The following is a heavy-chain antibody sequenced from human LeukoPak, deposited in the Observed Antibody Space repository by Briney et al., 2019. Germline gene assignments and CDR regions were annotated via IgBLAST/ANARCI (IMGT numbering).Heavy chain of an antibody. CDR1: GFTFSSYG. CDR2: ISYDGSNK. CDR3: AKDLVGYYFDY. J-gene: IGHJ4*02. V-gene: IGHV3-30*18. D-gene: IGHD2-2*01. Sequence: PGRSLRLSCAASGFTFSSYGMHWVRQAPGKGLEWVAVISYDGSNKYYADSVKGRFTISRDKSKNTLYLQMNSLRAEDTAVYYCAKDLVGYYFDYWGQGTLVTVSS.